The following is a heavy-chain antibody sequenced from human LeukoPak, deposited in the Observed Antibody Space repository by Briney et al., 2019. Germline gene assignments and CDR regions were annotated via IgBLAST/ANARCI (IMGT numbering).Heavy chain of an antibody. V-gene: IGHV1-2*02. J-gene: IGHJ4*02. CDR1: GYTFTGYY. Sequence: ASVKVSCKASGYTFTGYYMHWVRQAPGQGLEWMGWINPNSGGTNYAQKFQGRVTMTRDTSISTAYMELSRLRSDDTAVYYCARDGGNYYDSSGYGANWGQGTLVTVSS. CDR2: INPNSGGT. D-gene: IGHD3-22*01. CDR3: ARDGGNYYDSSGYGAN.